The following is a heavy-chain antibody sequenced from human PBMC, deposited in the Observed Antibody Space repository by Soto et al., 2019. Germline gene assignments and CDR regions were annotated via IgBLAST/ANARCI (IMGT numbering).Heavy chain of an antibody. Sequence: QGYLVQSGAEVKRPGASVRVSCKTSGFTFNTHGFSWVRQAPGQGLEWLGWNSALNGKTFYAHNFQDRVIMTTDTSSSTAYMELRGLKSDDTAVYYCAAATSIALGFRYLGQGTLVTVSS. CDR2: NSALNGKT. CDR1: GFTFNTHG. D-gene: IGHD1-26*01. CDR3: AAATSIALGFRY. J-gene: IGHJ4*02. V-gene: IGHV1-18*01.